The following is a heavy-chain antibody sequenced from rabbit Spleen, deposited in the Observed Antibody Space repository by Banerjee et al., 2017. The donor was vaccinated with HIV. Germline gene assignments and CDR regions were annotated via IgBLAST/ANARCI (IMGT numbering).Heavy chain of an antibody. D-gene: IGHD1-1*01. Sequence: EQLVESGGGLVKPEGSLKLSCTASGFSFSNKAVMCWVRQAPGKGLEWIACINAITGKAVYTNWAKGRSTFSKSSSTTVTLQMTSLTAADTATYFCARDTSSSFSSYGMDLWGPGTLVTVS. J-gene: IGHJ6*01. CDR3: ARDTSSSFSSYGMDL. CDR1: GFSFSNKAV. CDR2: INAITGKA. V-gene: IGHV1S45*01.